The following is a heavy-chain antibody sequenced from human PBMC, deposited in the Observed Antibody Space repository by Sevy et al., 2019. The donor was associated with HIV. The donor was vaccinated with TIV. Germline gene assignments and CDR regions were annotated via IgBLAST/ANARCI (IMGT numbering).Heavy chain of an antibody. Sequence: GESLKISCEGSGYSFTHYWIAWVRQIPGKGLEWMGIIHPGDSDPTYSPYFQGQVTISADKSINIAYLQWSRLKASDTAMYYCARLTGYEPYSFYALDVWGQETTVTVSS. J-gene: IGHJ6*02. CDR1: GYSFTHYW. CDR3: ARLTGYEPYSFYALDV. CDR2: IHPGDSDP. D-gene: IGHD5-12*01. V-gene: IGHV5-51*01.